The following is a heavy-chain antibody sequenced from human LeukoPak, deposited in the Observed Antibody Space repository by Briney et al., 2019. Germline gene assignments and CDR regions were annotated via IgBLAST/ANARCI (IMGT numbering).Heavy chain of an antibody. J-gene: IGHJ4*02. CDR3: VRDRELTY. CDR1: DGSISIYY. V-gene: IGHV4-59*01. Sequence: PSETLSLTCTVSDGSISIYYWSWIRQPPGKGLEWIGYIYNSGNTDYNPSLKGRVTISVDTSKNQFSLKLSSVTVADTAVYYCVRDRELTYWGQGTLVIVSS. CDR2: IYNSGNT. D-gene: IGHD1-26*01.